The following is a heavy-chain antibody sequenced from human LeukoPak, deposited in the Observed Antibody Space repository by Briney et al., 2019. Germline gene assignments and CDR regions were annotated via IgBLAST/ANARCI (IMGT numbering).Heavy chain of an antibody. CDR1: GGSISSGDYY. J-gene: IGHJ4*02. Sequence: KPSETLSLTCTVSGGSISSGDYYWSWIRQPPGKGLEWIGYIYYSGSTYYNPSLKSRVTISVDTSKNQFSLKLSSVTAADTAVYYCASYYGYSYGSFDYWGQGTLVTVSS. V-gene: IGHV4-30-4*08. CDR2: IYYSGST. CDR3: ASYYGYSYGSFDY. D-gene: IGHD5-18*01.